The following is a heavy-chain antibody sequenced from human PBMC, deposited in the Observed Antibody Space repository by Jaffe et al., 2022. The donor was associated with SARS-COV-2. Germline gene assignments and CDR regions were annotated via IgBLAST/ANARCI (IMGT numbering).Heavy chain of an antibody. Sequence: EVQLVESGGGLVKPGGSLRLSCAASGFTFSSYSMNWVRQAPGKGLEWVSSISSSSSYIYYADSVKGRFTISRDNAKNSLYLQMNSLRAEDTAVYYCARTDYYDSSGYYRVYSYYYYGMDVWGQGTTVTVSS. J-gene: IGHJ6*02. CDR1: GFTFSSYS. V-gene: IGHV3-21*01. CDR2: ISSSSSYI. D-gene: IGHD3-22*01. CDR3: ARTDYYDSSGYYRVYSYYYYGMDV.